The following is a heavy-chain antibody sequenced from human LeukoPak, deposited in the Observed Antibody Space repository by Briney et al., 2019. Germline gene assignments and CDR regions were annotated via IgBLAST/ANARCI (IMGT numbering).Heavy chain of an antibody. CDR3: ARHPITSPYYFDY. Sequence: SETLSLTCAVYGGSFSGYYWSWIRQPPGKGLEWIGSIYYSGSTYYNPSLKSRVTISVDTSKNQFSLKLSSVTAADTAVYYCARHPITSPYYFDYWGQGTLVTVSS. V-gene: IGHV4-34*01. J-gene: IGHJ4*02. D-gene: IGHD3-16*01. CDR1: GGSFSGYY. CDR2: IYYSGST.